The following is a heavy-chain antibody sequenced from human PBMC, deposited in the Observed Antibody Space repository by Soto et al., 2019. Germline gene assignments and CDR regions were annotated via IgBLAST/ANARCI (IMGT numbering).Heavy chain of an antibody. CDR1: GGSISSYY. CDR3: ESHKTVAGPMYYFDY. Sequence: PSETLSLTCTVSGGSISSYYWSWIRQPPGKGLEWIGYIYYSGSTNYNPSLKSRVTISVDTSKNQFSLKLSSVTAADTAVYYCESHKTVAGPMYYFDYWGQGTLVTVSS. V-gene: IGHV4-59*08. CDR2: IYYSGST. J-gene: IGHJ4*02. D-gene: IGHD6-19*01.